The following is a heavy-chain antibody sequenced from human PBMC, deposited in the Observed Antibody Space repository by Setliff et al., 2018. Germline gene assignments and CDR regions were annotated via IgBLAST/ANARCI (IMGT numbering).Heavy chain of an antibody. V-gene: IGHV4-61*02. Sequence: SETLSLTCTVSGASIGSGSHYWSWIRQPAGRGLEWIGRIYTSGTTNYSPSLKSRVSISSDTSKNVISLKLNSVTAADTAVYFCAREYVVISFVRNTHSHYGMDVWGQGTTVNVSS. J-gene: IGHJ6*02. CDR2: IYTSGTT. CDR1: GASIGSGSHY. CDR3: AREYVVISFVRNTHSHYGMDV. D-gene: IGHD2-21*01.